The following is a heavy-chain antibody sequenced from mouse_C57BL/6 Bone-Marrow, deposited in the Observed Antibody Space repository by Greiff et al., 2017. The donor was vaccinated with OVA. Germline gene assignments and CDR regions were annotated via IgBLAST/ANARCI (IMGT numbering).Heavy chain of an antibody. CDR1: GYSITSGYF. V-gene: IGHV3-6*01. Sequence: EVQVVESGPGLVKPSQSLSLTCSVSGYSITSGYFWFWIRQLPGSKLVWMGYISYDGRNYYNPSLKNRISITRDTTKNQFFLKLSSVTTEDTATYYWARGGYYGPFDYWGQGTTLTVSS. D-gene: IGHD1-2*01. CDR2: ISYDGRN. CDR3: ARGGYYGPFDY. J-gene: IGHJ2*01.